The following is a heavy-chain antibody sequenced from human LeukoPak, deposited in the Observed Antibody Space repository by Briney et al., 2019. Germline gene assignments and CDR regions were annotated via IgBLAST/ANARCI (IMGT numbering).Heavy chain of an antibody. CDR3: AKGGGLRYFDWLSPDY. Sequence: PGGSLRLSCAASGFTLSSYGMHWVRQAPGKGLEWVAVISYDGSNKYYGDSVKGRFTISRDNSKNTLYLQMNSLRAEDTAVYYCAKGGGLRYFDWLSPDYWGHGTLVTVSS. CDR2: ISYDGSNK. V-gene: IGHV3-30*18. J-gene: IGHJ4*01. CDR1: GFTLSSYG. D-gene: IGHD3-9*01.